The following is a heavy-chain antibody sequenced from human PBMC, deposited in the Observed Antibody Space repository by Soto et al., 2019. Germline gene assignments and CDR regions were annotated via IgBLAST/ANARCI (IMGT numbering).Heavy chain of an antibody. J-gene: IGHJ4*02. Sequence: TGGSLRLSCAASGFTFSSYSMNWVRQAPGKGLEWVSYISSSSSTIYYADSVKGRFTISRDNAKNSLYLQMNSLRDEDTAVYYCARELAYCGGDCYSGPLDYWGQGTLVTVS. CDR3: ARELAYCGGDCYSGPLDY. D-gene: IGHD2-21*02. CDR2: ISSSSSTI. V-gene: IGHV3-48*02. CDR1: GFTFSSYS.